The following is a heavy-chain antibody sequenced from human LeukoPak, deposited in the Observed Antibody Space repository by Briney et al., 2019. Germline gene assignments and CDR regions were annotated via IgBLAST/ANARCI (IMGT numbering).Heavy chain of an antibody. J-gene: IGHJ3*01. D-gene: IGHD4-17*01. Sequence: GGSLRLSCVGSGFAFRNYAMTWVRQAPGKGPEWVSSITGSGGTIRYADSVKGRFTIPRDNSVDTLYLQMNRLSAEDTAVYYCGKDPNGDYVGAFDFWGRGTMVTVSS. V-gene: IGHV3-23*01. CDR1: GFAFRNYA. CDR3: GKDPNGDYVGAFDF. CDR2: ITGSGGTI.